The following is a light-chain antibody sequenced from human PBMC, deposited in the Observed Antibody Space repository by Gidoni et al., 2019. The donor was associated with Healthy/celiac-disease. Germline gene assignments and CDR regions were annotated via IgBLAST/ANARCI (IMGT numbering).Light chain of an antibody. CDR1: QSVSSY. J-gene: IGKJ4*01. V-gene: IGKV3-11*01. CDR3: QQRSNWPRVT. Sequence: EIVLTQSPATLSLSPGERATLSCRASQSVSSYLAWYQQKPGQTPRLLINDASNRATGIPARFSGSGSGTDFTLTISSLEPEDFAVYYCQQRSNWPRVTFGVGTKVEIK. CDR2: DAS.